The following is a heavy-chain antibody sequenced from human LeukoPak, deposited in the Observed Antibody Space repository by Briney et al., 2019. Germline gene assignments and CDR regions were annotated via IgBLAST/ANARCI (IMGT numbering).Heavy chain of an antibody. CDR1: GFTFSSYE. V-gene: IGHV3-23*01. J-gene: IGHJ5*01. Sequence: GGSLRLSCAASGFTFSSYEMHWVRQAPGKGLEWVSSISAGGGGTSYADSVKGRITISRGNSKNTVYLQMNSLRAEDTAVYFCVKTFQYSSNWYDYWGQGTLVTVSS. CDR2: ISAGGGGT. CDR3: VKTFQYSSNWYDY. D-gene: IGHD6-6*01.